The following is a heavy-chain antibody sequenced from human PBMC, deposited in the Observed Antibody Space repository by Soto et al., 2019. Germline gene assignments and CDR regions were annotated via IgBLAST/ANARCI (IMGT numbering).Heavy chain of an antibody. Sequence: QLQQWGAGLLKPSDTLSLTCVVSGGSFSTYYYNWIRQSPGKGLEWIGEINHSGSNNYSPSLQSLVTMSLDTSKNQFSLNLTSVTAADTAVYYCARGGSNDWQVAFDIWGQGTMVTVSS. CDR1: GGSFSTYY. CDR3: ARGGSNDWQVAFDI. J-gene: IGHJ3*02. D-gene: IGHD3-9*01. V-gene: IGHV4-34*01. CDR2: INHSGSN.